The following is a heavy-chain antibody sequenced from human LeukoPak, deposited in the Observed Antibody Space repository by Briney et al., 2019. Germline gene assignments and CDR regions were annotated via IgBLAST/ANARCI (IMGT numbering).Heavy chain of an antibody. J-gene: IGHJ6*03. CDR2: IYYSGST. Sequence: SETLSLTCTVSGGSISSSSYYWGWIRQPPGKGLEWIGSIYYSGSTYYNPSLKSRVTISVDTSKNQLSLNLSSVTAADTAVYYCAAVRGVTTGYYYYYMDVWGKGTTVTISS. V-gene: IGHV4-39*07. CDR3: AAVRGVTTGYYYYYMDV. D-gene: IGHD4-11*01. CDR1: GGSISSSSYY.